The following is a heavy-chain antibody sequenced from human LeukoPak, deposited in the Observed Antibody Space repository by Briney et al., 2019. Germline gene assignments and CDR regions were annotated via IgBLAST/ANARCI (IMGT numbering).Heavy chain of an antibody. CDR3: AKSAYSSSCSSFDY. D-gene: IGHD6-13*01. Sequence: GGSLRLSCTASGFTLSSYAMIWVRQAPGKGLEWVSAISGSSGSTYYTDSVKGRFTISRDNSKNTLYLQMSSLRAEDTAIYYCAKSAYSSSCSSFDYWGQGTLVTVSS. V-gene: IGHV3-23*01. CDR2: ISGSSGST. CDR1: GFTLSSYA. J-gene: IGHJ4*02.